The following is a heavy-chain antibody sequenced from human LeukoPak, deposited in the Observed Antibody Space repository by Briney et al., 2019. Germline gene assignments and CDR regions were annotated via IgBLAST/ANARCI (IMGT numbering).Heavy chain of an antibody. CDR3: AREEGRSSRYFDY. CDR1: GGSISSGGYY. D-gene: IGHD6-6*01. CDR2: IYYSGST. J-gene: IGHJ4*02. Sequence: SETLSLTCTVSGGSISSGGYYWSWIRQHPGKGLEWIGYIYYSGSTYYNPSLKSRVTISVDTSKNQFSLKLSSVTAADTAVYYCAREEGRSSRYFDYWGQGTLVTVSS. V-gene: IGHV4-31*03.